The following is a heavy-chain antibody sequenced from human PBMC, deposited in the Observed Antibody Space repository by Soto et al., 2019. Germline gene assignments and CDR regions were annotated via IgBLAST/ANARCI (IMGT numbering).Heavy chain of an antibody. CDR3: ARDPSSVGNAFDI. D-gene: IGHD1-26*01. CDR1: GGSISSVGYY. V-gene: IGHV4-31*03. J-gene: IGHJ3*02. CDR2: IDYSGST. Sequence: SETLSLTCTVSGGSISSVGYYWSWIRQHPGKGLEWFGYIDYSGSTYYNPSLKSRVTISVDTSKNQFSLKLTSVTAADTAVYYCARDPSSVGNAFDIWGQGTMVTVSS.